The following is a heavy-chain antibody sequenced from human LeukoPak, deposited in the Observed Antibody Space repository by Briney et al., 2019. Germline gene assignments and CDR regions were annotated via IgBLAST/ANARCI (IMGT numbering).Heavy chain of an antibody. CDR1: GYSFTSYW. Sequence: GESLKISCKGSGYSFTSYWIGWVRQMPGKGLEWMGIIYPGDSDTRYSPSFQGQVTISADKSISTAYLQWSSLKASDTAMYYCARATLPYSGSYYFDYWGQGTLVTVSS. D-gene: IGHD1-26*01. CDR2: IYPGDSDT. V-gene: IGHV5-51*01. CDR3: ARATLPYSGSYYFDY. J-gene: IGHJ4*02.